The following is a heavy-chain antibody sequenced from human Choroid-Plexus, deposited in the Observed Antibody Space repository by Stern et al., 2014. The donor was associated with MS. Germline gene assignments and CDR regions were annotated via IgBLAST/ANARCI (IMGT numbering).Heavy chain of an antibody. V-gene: IGHV3-30*18. CDR3: AKDRQYLTFFFDF. J-gene: IGHJ4*02. CDR1: GFSFSSFG. D-gene: IGHD2/OR15-2a*01. Sequence: QVQLVESGGGVVQPGRPLRLSCAASGFSFSSFGMHWVRQAPGKGLEWVALISYGGSKDYADSVKGRFAISRDNSKNTLYLQMNSLRAEDTAVYYCAKDRQYLTFFFDFWCQGSLVTVSS. CDR2: ISYGGSK.